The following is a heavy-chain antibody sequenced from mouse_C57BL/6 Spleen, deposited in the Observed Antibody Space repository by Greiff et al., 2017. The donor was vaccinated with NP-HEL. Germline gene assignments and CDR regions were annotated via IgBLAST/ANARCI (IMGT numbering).Heavy chain of an antibody. CDR3: ARGGSRYFDV. Sequence: LQQPGAELVMPGASVKLSCKASGYTFTSYWMHWVKQRPGQGLEWIGEIDPSDSYTNYNQKFKGKSTLTVDKSSSTAYMQLSSLTSEDSAVYYCARGGSRYFDVWGTGTTVTVSS. CDR2: IDPSDSYT. J-gene: IGHJ1*03. CDR1: GYTFTSYW. V-gene: IGHV1-69*01. D-gene: IGHD1-1*02.